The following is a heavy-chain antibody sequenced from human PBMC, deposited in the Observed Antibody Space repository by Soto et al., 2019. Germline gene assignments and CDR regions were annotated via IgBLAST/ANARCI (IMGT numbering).Heavy chain of an antibody. CDR3: ATSRTFDH. CDR2: IKQDGSEK. Sequence: RLSCAASGFTFGSYWISWVRQAPGKGLEWVANIKQDGSEKYYVDSVKGRFTISRDNAKKSLYLQMNSLRAEDTAVYYCATSRTFDHWGQGTLVTVSS. D-gene: IGHD6-13*01. CDR1: GFTFGSYW. J-gene: IGHJ4*02. V-gene: IGHV3-7*01.